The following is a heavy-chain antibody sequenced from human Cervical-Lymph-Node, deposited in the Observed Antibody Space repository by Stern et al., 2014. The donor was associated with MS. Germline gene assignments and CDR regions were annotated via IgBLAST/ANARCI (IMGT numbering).Heavy chain of an antibody. CDR1: GGSISSGGYY. CDR3: ARVCYDFWSGYYPLDY. V-gene: IGHV4-31*03. J-gene: IGHJ4*02. Sequence: QVQLQKSGPGLVKPSQTLSLTCTVSGGSISSGGYYWSWIRQHPGKGLEWIGYIYSSGSTYYNPSLKSRVTISVDTSKNQFSLKLSSVTAADTAVYYCARVCYDFWSGYYPLDYWGQGTLVTVSS. D-gene: IGHD3-3*01. CDR2: IYSSGST.